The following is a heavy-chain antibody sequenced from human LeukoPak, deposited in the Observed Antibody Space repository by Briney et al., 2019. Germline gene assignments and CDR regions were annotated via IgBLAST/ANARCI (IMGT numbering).Heavy chain of an antibody. Sequence: SETLSLTCAVYGGSFSGYYWSWIRQPPGKGLEWIGEINHSGSTNYNPSLKSRVTISVDTSKNQFPLKLSSVTAADTAVYYCARGPKEQWLVLYDYWGQGTLVTVSS. CDR1: GGSFSGYY. CDR2: INHSGST. D-gene: IGHD6-19*01. V-gene: IGHV4-34*01. CDR3: ARGPKEQWLVLYDY. J-gene: IGHJ4*02.